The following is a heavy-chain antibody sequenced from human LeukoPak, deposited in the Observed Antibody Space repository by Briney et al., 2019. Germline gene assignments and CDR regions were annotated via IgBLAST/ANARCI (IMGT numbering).Heavy chain of an antibody. Sequence: GGSLRLSCAASGLTFSSYGMHWVRQAPGKGLEWVAVIWYDGSNKYYADSVKGRFTISRDNSKNTLYLQMNSLRAEDTAVYYCARDRQASGSYLNYWGQGTLVTVSS. V-gene: IGHV3-33*01. J-gene: IGHJ4*02. D-gene: IGHD1-26*01. CDR2: IWYDGSNK. CDR1: GLTFSSYG. CDR3: ARDRQASGSYLNY.